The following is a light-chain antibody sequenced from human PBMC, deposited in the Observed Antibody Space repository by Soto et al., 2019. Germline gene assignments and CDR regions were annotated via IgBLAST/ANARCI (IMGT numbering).Light chain of an antibody. Sequence: QSALTQPASVSGSLGQTITISCTGTSSDVGGYQYVFWYQQLPGKAPXLTIXDVSXXXXXXXNRFSGSKSGNTASLTISGXXXXXXXXYYCSSYTRSNNVIFGGGTKLTVL. J-gene: IGLJ2*01. V-gene: IGLV2-14*03. CDR2: DVS. CDR1: SSDVGGYQY. CDR3: SSYTRSNNVI.